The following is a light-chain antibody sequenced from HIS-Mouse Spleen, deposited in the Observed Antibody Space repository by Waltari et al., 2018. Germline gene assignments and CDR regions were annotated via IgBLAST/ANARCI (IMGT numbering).Light chain of an antibody. CDR2: WAS. V-gene: IGKV4-1*01. CDR1: QSVLYSSNNKNY. J-gene: IGKJ4*01. Sequence: DIVMTQSPDSLAVSLGERATTNCKSSQSVLYSSNNKNYLAWYQQKPGQPPKLLIYWASTRESGVPDRFSGGGSGTDFTLTIISLQAEDVAVYYCQQYYSTPLTFGGGTKVEIK. CDR3: QQYYSTPLT.